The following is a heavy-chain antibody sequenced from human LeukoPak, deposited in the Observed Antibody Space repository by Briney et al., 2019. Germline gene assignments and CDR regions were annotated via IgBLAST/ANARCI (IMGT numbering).Heavy chain of an antibody. CDR2: IIAYNGNT. J-gene: IGHJ3*02. CDR1: GGTFSSYA. V-gene: IGHV1-18*01. Sequence: ASVKVSCKASGGTFSSYAISWVRQAPGQGLEWMGGIIAYNGNTNYAQKLQGRVTMTTDTSTSTAYMELRSLRSDDTAVYYCARESSNDFWSGSDAFDIWGQGTMVTVSS. CDR3: ARESSNDFWSGSDAFDI. D-gene: IGHD3-3*01.